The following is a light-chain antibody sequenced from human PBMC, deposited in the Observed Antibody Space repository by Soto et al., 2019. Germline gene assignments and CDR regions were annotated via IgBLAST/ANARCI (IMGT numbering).Light chain of an antibody. J-gene: IGKJ4*01. CDR1: QSVSNNY. V-gene: IGKV3-20*01. Sequence: EIVLTQSPGTLSLSPGERATLSCRASQSVSNNYLAWYQQKPGQAPRLLMYGASSRATGIPDRFSGSGSGTDFTLTISRLEPEDFAVYYCHQYGSSPLRFGGGTKVDIK. CDR2: GAS. CDR3: HQYGSSPLR.